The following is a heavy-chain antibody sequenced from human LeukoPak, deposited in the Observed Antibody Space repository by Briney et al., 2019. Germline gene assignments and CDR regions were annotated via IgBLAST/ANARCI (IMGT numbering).Heavy chain of an antibody. CDR2: MNANSGNT. V-gene: IGHV1-8*01. D-gene: IGHD1-26*01. CDR1: GYTFTSYD. J-gene: IGHJ6*03. Sequence: ASVKVSCKASGYTFTSYDINWVREATGQGLEWMGWMNANSGNTGYAQKFQGRVTMTRNTSISTAYMELSSLRSEDTAVYYCARGRRPRENYYYYYMDVWGKGTTVTVSS. CDR3: ARGRRPRENYYYYYMDV.